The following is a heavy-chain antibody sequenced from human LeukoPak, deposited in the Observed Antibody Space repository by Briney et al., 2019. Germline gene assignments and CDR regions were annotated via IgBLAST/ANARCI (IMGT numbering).Heavy chain of an antibody. J-gene: IGHJ1*01. D-gene: IGHD6-13*01. Sequence: SETLSLTCTVSGGSISSSSYYWGWIRQPPGKGLEWIGSIYYSGSTYYNPSLKSRVTISVDTSKNQFSLKLSSVTAADTAAYYCARDDSAAGWALVYFQHWGQGTLVTVSS. CDR2: IYYSGST. V-gene: IGHV4-39*07. CDR1: GGSISSSSYY. CDR3: ARDDSAAGWALVYFQH.